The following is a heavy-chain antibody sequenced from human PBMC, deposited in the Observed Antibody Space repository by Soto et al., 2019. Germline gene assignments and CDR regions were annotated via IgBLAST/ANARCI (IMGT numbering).Heavy chain of an antibody. CDR2: ISYDGSNI. V-gene: IGHV3-30*18. Sequence: QAQLVESGGGVVQPGRSLRLSCAASGFTFSSYGMHWVRQAPGKGLEWVAVISYDGSNIYFGDSVKGRVTISRDNSKNTFYLQMNSLRAEDTAVYYCAKDRHCSGSTCLNFYGMDVWGQGTTVTVSS. D-gene: IGHD2-15*01. CDR1: GFTFSSYG. J-gene: IGHJ6*02. CDR3: AKDRHCSGSTCLNFYGMDV.